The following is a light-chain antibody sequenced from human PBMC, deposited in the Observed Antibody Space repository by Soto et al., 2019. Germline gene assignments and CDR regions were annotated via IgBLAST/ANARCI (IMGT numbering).Light chain of an antibody. CDR2: AAS. CDR3: HYYNRSPIFT. J-gene: IGKJ3*01. Sequence: EVVLTQSPGTLSLSVGERATLSCRASQSVASNHLAWYQQKPGQAPRLLIYAASTRAAGIPDRVSGSGSGTDFTLTISRLEPEDFGVFFCHYYNRSPIFTFGPGTTVDMK. V-gene: IGKV3-20*01. CDR1: QSVASNH.